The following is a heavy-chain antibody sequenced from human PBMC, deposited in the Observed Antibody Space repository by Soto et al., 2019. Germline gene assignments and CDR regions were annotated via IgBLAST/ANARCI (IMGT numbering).Heavy chain of an antibody. J-gene: IGHJ4*02. CDR3: AKDHSVAGTVND. Sequence: GGSLRLSCAASGFTFSSYGMHWVRQAPGKGLEWVAVISYDGSNKYYADSVKGRFTISRDNSKSTLYLQMNSLRAEDTAVYYCAKDHSVAGTVNDWGQGTLVTVSS. CDR2: ISYDGSNK. V-gene: IGHV3-30*18. D-gene: IGHD6-19*01. CDR1: GFTFSSYG.